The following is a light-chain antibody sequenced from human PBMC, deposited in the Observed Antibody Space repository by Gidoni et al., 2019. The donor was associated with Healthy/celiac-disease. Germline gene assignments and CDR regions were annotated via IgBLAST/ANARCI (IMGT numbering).Light chain of an antibody. Sequence: EIVLTQSPGTLSLSPGERATLSCRASQSGSSSYLAWYQQKPGQAPKLLIYGASSRDTGIPDRFSGSGSGTDFTLTISRLEPDDFAVYYCQQYGSSPTTFGQGTKVEIK. CDR3: QQYGSSPTT. CDR1: QSGSSSY. V-gene: IGKV3-20*01. J-gene: IGKJ1*01. CDR2: GAS.